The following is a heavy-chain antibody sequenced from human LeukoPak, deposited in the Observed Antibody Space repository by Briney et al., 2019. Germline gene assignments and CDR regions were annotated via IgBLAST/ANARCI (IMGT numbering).Heavy chain of an antibody. Sequence: GGSLRLSCAASGFTFDDYAMHWVRQAPGKGLEWVSGISWNSGSIGYADSVKGRFTISRDNAKNSLYLQMNSLRAEDTALYYCAKASCSGGSCYSYYFDYWGQGTLVTVSS. D-gene: IGHD2-15*01. CDR2: ISWNSGSI. J-gene: IGHJ4*02. V-gene: IGHV3-9*01. CDR1: GFTFDDYA. CDR3: AKASCSGGSCYSYYFDY.